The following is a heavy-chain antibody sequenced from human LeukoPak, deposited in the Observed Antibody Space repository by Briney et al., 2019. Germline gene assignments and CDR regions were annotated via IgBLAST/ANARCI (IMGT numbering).Heavy chain of an antibody. CDR3: TRVLRFLEWFWFDP. CDR1: GFTFGDYA. V-gene: IGHV3-49*04. CDR2: IRSKAYGGTT. Sequence: GGSLRLSCTASGFTFGDYAMSWVRQAPGKGLEWVGFIRSKAYGGTTEYAASVKGRFTISRDDSKSIAYLQMNSLKTEDTAVYYCTRVLRFLEWFWFDPWGQGTLVTVSS. D-gene: IGHD3-3*01. J-gene: IGHJ5*02.